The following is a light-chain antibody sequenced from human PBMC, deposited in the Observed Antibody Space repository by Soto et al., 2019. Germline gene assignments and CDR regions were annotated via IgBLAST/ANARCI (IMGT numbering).Light chain of an antibody. CDR2: EVS. CDR1: SSDVGGYNR. J-gene: IGLJ1*01. Sequence: QSVLAQPPSVSGSPGQSVTISCTGTSSDVGGYNRVSWYRQPPGTAPKLMIYEVSNRPSGVPDRFSGSKSGNTASLTISGLQAEDEADYYCSSYTSSSTYVFGTGTKVTV. V-gene: IGLV2-18*02. CDR3: SSYTSSSTYV.